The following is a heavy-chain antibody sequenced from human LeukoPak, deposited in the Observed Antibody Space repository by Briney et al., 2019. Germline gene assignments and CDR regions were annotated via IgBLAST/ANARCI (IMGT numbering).Heavy chain of an antibody. CDR1: GYTFTGYY. J-gene: IGHJ4*02. CDR3: ARDRYYDSSGYYYFDY. Sequence: ASVKVSCKASGYTFTGYYMHWVRQAPGQGLEWMGWINPNSGGTNYAQKFQGRVTITADKSTSTAYMELSSLRSEDTAVYYCARDRYYDSSGYYYFDYWGQGTLVTVSS. V-gene: IGHV1-2*02. D-gene: IGHD3-22*01. CDR2: INPNSGGT.